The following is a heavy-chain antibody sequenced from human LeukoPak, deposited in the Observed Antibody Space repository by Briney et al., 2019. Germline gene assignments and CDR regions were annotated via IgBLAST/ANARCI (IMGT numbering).Heavy chain of an antibody. Sequence: GESLKISCKGSGDRITSYWIGWVRQMPGKGLEWMGVIYPGDSDTTYSPAFQGQVTMSADESTTTAYLEWDSLRASDAAIYYCVALRSAYCGCDCNWFDSWGQGTLVTVSS. J-gene: IGHJ5*01. CDR1: GDRITSYW. D-gene: IGHD2-21*02. CDR3: VALRSAYCGCDCNWFDS. V-gene: IGHV5-51*01. CDR2: IYPGDSDT.